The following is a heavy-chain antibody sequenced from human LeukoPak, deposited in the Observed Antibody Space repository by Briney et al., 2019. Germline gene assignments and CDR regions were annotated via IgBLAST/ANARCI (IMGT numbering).Heavy chain of an antibody. Sequence: SETLSLTCTVSGGSISSYYWSWIRQPPGKGLEWIGYNYYSGSTNYNPSLKSRVTISVDTSKNQFSLKLSSVTAADTAVYYCAGIAVAGDYAFDIWGQGTMVTVSS. CDR2: NYYSGST. CDR3: AGIAVAGDYAFDI. V-gene: IGHV4-59*08. D-gene: IGHD6-19*01. CDR1: GGSISSYY. J-gene: IGHJ3*02.